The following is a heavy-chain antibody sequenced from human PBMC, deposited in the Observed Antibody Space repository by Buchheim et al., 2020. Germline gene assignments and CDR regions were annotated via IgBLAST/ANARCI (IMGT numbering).Heavy chain of an antibody. J-gene: IGHJ4*02. CDR2: IGKSGSPT. CDR1: GFTFSDYY. D-gene: IGHD3-10*01. CDR3: ARVPRSGSPLDY. Sequence: QVQLVQSGGGLVKPGGSLRLSCAASGFTFSDYYMSWIHQAPGKGLEWVSYIGKSGSPTNYADAVKGRFTVSRDNAKSSLYLQMNSLRADDTAVYYCARVPRSGSPLDYWGQGAL. V-gene: IGHV3-11*01.